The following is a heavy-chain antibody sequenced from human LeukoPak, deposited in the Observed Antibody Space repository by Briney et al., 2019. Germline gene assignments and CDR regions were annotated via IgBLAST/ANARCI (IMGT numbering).Heavy chain of an antibody. D-gene: IGHD6-13*01. Sequence: GGSLRLSCAASGFNLSNYWMHWVRPAPGKGPVWGSRIKSDGSSTRFADSVQGRFTISRDNGKNTVYLQMNSLRAEDTAVYYCARGGDTSNWYPGYFDYWGQGALVTVSS. CDR1: GFNLSNYW. CDR3: ARGGDTSNWYPGYFDY. CDR2: IKSDGSST. V-gene: IGHV3-74*01. J-gene: IGHJ4*02.